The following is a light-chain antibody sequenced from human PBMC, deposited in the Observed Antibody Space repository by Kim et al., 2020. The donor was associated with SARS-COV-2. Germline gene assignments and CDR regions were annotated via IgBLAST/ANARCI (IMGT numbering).Light chain of an antibody. CDR1: QDISHW. CDR2: APS. CDR3: QQANSFPRT. Sequence: DIQMTQSPSSVSASVGDRVTITCRASQDISHWLAWYQQKPGKAPKVLIYAPSTLQSAAPSRFSGSRSGTEFTLTISSLQPEDFATYYCQQANSFPRTFGQGTKVDIK. V-gene: IGKV1-12*01. J-gene: IGKJ1*01.